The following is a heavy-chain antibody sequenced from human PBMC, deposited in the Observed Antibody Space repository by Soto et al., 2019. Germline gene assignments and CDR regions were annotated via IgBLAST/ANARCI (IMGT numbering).Heavy chain of an antibody. CDR1: GGSISSGGYY. J-gene: IGHJ6*02. CDR2: IYYSGST. V-gene: IGHV4-31*03. CDR3: ARGTFGESLYGLGYYYYYGMDV. D-gene: IGHD3-10*01. Sequence: SETLSLTCTVSGGSISSGGYYWSWIRQHPGKGLEWIGYIYYSGSTYYNPSLKSRVTISVDTSKNQFSLKLSSVTAADTAVYYCARGTFGESLYGLGYYYYYGMDVWGQGTTVTVSS.